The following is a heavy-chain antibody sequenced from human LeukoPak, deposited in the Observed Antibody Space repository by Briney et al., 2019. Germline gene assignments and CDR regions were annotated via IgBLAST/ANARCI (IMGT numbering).Heavy chain of an antibody. CDR2: IYFSGST. CDR3: ARGETAAGTIWYFDL. V-gene: IGHV4-59*01. J-gene: IGHJ2*01. CDR1: GGSINGYF. Sequence: PSETLSLIYTVSGGSINGYFWSWIRQPPGKGLEWIGHIYFSGSTKYNPSLKSQVTMSLDTSKNQFSLNLNSVAAADTAVYYCARGETAAGTIWYFDLWGRGTLVTVSS. D-gene: IGHD6-13*01.